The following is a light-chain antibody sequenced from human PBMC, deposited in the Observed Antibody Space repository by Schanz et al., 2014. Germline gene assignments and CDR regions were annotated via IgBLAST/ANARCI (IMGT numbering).Light chain of an antibody. V-gene: IGLV2-14*03. CDR2: DVS. CDR1: SSDIGGYIF. CDR3: SSYAGSIYV. J-gene: IGLJ1*01. Sequence: QSALTQPPSASGSPGQSVTISCTGTSSDIGGYIFVSWYQQHPGKAPKLMIYDVSNRPSGVSHRFSGSKSGNTASLTISGLQAEDEADYYCSSYAGSIYVFGTGTKLTVL.